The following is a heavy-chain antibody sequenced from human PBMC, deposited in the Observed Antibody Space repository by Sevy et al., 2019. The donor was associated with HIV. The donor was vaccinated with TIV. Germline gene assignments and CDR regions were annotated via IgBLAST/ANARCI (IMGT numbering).Heavy chain of an antibody. CDR3: PSTGYCTGGSCYTPYGY. Sequence: GGSLRLSCAASGFIFNTYAMHWVRQAPGKGLEWVAVISYDGINKYYADSVKGRFTISRDNSRNTLDLQMSSLRSEDTALYYCPSTGYCTGGSCYTPYGYWGQGTLVTVSS. D-gene: IGHD2-15*01. CDR1: GFIFNTYA. V-gene: IGHV3-30-3*01. J-gene: IGHJ4*02. CDR2: ISYDGINK.